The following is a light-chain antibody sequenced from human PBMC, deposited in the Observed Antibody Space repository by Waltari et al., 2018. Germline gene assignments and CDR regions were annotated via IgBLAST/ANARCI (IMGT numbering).Light chain of an antibody. CDR1: QSFVYSDVITY. V-gene: IGKV2D-30*01. Sequence: DVXXTXSPLSLPVXXXXXXXXSXXXXQSFVYSDVITYLNWFQQRPGQSPRRLIYKVSNWDSGVPDRFSGSGSGTDFTLKISRVEAEDVGVYYCMQGTHWPQTFGGGTKVEIK. CDR3: MQGTHWPQT. J-gene: IGKJ4*01. CDR2: KVS.